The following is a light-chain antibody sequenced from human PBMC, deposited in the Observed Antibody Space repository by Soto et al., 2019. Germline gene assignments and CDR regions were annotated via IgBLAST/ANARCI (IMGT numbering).Light chain of an antibody. CDR2: AAY. Sequence: DIQMTQSPSSLSASVGDSVTITCRASQRISTYLNWYQQKPGKAPDLLIYAAYNLQSGVPSRFSGSGSGTDFTLTISSLQPEDFATYYCQQSCSTPRTFGQGTKLEI. CDR3: QQSCSTPRT. CDR1: QRISTY. V-gene: IGKV1-39*01. J-gene: IGKJ2*01.